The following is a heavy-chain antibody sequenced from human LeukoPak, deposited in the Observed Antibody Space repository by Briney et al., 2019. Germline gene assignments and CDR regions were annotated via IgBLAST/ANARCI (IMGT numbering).Heavy chain of an antibody. CDR3: ARDRYYGSTFDP. J-gene: IGHJ5*02. CDR2: IYYSGST. Sequence: PSQTLSLTCTVSGGSISSGGYYWSWLRQHPGKGLEWIGYIYYSGSTYYNPSLKSRVTISVDTSKNQFSLKLSSVTAADTAVYYCARDRYYGSTFDPWGQGTLVTVSS. CDR1: GGSISSGGYY. D-gene: IGHD3-10*01. V-gene: IGHV4-31*03.